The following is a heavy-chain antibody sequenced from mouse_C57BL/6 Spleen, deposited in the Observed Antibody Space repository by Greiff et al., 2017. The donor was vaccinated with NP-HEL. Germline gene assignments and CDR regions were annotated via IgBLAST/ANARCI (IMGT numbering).Heavy chain of an antibody. Sequence: QVHVKQPGAELVKPGASVKVSCKASGYTFTSYWMHWVKQRPGQGLEWIGRIHPSDSDTNYNQKFKGKATLTVDKSSSTAYMQLSSLTSEDSAVYYCADDYDGFAYWGQGTLVTVSA. CDR2: IHPSDSDT. CDR3: ADDYDGFAY. D-gene: IGHD2-4*01. CDR1: GYTFTSYW. V-gene: IGHV1-74*01. J-gene: IGHJ3*01.